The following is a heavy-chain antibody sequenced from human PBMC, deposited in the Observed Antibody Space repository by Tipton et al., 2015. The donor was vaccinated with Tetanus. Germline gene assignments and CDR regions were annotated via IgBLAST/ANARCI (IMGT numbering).Heavy chain of an antibody. Sequence: SLRLSCAASGFTFSNSGMHWVRQAPGKGLEWVAIISYDGNYQSYAESVKGRFTISRDNSKSTLFLQMNGLRAEDTAVYYCIYTIISSAFDYWVQWSLFTVSS. CDR2: ISYDGNYQ. CDR1: GFTFSNSG. J-gene: IGHJ4*02. V-gene: IGHV3-30*03. D-gene: IGHD2-2*02. CDR3: IYTIISSAFDY.